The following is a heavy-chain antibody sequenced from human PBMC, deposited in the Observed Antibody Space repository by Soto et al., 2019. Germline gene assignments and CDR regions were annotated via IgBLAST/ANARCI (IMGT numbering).Heavy chain of an antibody. V-gene: IGHV2-70*04. CDR2: ISWDGTT. CDR3: ARRLILGRCQCFDY. D-gene: IGHD2-15*01. CDR1: GFSLESSGMR. J-gene: IGHJ4*02. Sequence: FGPKLVNPTHTPKLTCTFSGFSLESSGMRVRWIRQPAAEALEWLARISWDGTTFYSTSLNTRLTFDKVSSKKQVVLTMTNPDPADSATYFCARRLILGRCQCFDYWRQRNLGSVSS.